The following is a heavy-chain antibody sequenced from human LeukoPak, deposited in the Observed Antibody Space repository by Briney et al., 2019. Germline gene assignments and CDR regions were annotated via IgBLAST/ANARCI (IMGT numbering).Heavy chain of an antibody. CDR1: GFTSDDYA. D-gene: IGHD1-26*01. CDR2: ISGSGGST. J-gene: IGHJ4*02. CDR3: AKGNSGSYYGGRYFDY. V-gene: IGHV3-23*01. Sequence: GGSLRLSCAASGFTSDDYAMSWVRQAPGKGLEWVSAISGSGGSTYYADSVKGRFTISRDNSKNTLYLQMNSLRAEDTAVYYCAKGNSGSYYGGRYFDYWGQGTLVTVSS.